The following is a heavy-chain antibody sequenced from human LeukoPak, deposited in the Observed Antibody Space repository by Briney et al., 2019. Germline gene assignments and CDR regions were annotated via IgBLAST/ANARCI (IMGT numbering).Heavy chain of an antibody. D-gene: IGHD3-10*01. CDR1: GFTFNSLA. V-gene: IGHV3-23*01. J-gene: IGHJ4*02. CDR2: ISGSGANT. CDR3: ARDRGMTLRAWYFDF. Sequence: GGSLRLSCAASGFTFNSLAMSWVRQAPGKGLEWVSSISGSGANTYYAASVKGRFTISRDNSKNTLYLQMNSLRAEDTAIYYCARDRGMTLRAWYFDFWGLGTLVSDSS.